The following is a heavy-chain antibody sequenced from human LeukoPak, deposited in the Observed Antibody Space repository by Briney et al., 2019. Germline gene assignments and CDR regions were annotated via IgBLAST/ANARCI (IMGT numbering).Heavy chain of an antibody. CDR2: FDPEDGKT. CDR3: ARIVRYYDFWSGYYYYYMDV. Sequence: ASVKVSCKVSGYTLTELSMHWVRQAPGKGLEWMGGFDPEDGKTIYAQKFQGRVTITRNTSISTAYMELSSLRSEDTAVYYCARIVRYYDFWSGYYYYYMDVWGKGTTVTVSS. D-gene: IGHD3-3*01. J-gene: IGHJ6*03. V-gene: IGHV1-24*01. CDR1: GYTLTELS.